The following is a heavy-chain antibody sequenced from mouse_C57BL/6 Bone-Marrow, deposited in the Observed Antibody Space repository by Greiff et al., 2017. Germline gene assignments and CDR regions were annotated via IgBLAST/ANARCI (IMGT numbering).Heavy chain of an antibody. CDR3: ARDYYGHYYAMDY. CDR1: GFSLTSYG. J-gene: IGHJ4*01. D-gene: IGHD1-1*01. Sequence: QVQLQQSGPGLVQPSQSLSITCTVSGFSLTSYGVHWVRQSPGKGLEWLGVIWSGGSTDYNAAFISRLSISKDNSKSQVFFKMNRLQADDTAIYCGARDYYGHYYAMDYWGQGTSVTVSS. CDR2: IWSGGST. V-gene: IGHV2-2*01.